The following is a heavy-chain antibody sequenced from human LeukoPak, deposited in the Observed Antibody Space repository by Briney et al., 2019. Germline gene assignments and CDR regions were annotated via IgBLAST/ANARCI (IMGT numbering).Heavy chain of an antibody. V-gene: IGHV1-2*02. Sequence: ASVTVSCKASGYIFNGYFMHWVRQAPGQGPEWMGCINPISGATKYAPKFQGRVTVSRDTSISTAYMELSRLTSDDSAVYYCARDTAADEVGLDYWGQGTLVTVSS. D-gene: IGHD6-13*01. CDR2: INPISGAT. CDR1: GYIFNGYF. CDR3: ARDTAADEVGLDY. J-gene: IGHJ4*02.